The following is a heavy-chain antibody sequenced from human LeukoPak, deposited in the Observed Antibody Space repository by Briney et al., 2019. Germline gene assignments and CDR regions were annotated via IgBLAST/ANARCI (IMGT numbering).Heavy chain of an antibody. CDR1: GFTFSSYA. CDR3: AKDNYTGSPYYFDY. Sequence: GGSLRLSCAASGFTFSSYATSWVRQAPGRGLEWVSGISGTGGSTYYADSVKGRFTISRGNSRNTLYLLVNSLRAEDTAVYYCAKDNYTGSPYYFDYWGQGTLVTVSS. D-gene: IGHD1-26*01. CDR2: ISGTGGST. J-gene: IGHJ4*02. V-gene: IGHV3-23*01.